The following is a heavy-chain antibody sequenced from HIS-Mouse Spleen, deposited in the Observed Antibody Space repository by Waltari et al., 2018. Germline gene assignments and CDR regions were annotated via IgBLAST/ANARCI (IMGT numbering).Heavy chain of an antibody. CDR1: GFTFSSYW. Sequence: EVQLVESGGGLVQPGGSLRLSCAASGFTFSSYWMHWVRQAPGKGLGWGSSIYSDGSSTSYEDSVKGRLTRSRDNAKDTLYLQMNRLRAEDTAVYYCARDLGYSSSSEVWFDPWGQGTLVTVSS. CDR3: ARDLGYSSSSEVWFDP. J-gene: IGHJ5*02. CDR2: IYSDGSST. D-gene: IGHD6-6*01. V-gene: IGHV3-74*01.